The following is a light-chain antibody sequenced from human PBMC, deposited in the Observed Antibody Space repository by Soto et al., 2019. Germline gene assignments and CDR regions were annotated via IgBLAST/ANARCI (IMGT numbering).Light chain of an antibody. CDR2: DAS. V-gene: IGKV1-5*01. J-gene: IGKJ1*01. Sequence: DIQMPQSHPTLSASVGDRVTITCRASQSISSWLAWYQQKPGKAPKLLIYDASSLESGVPSRFSGSGSGTEFTLTISSLQPDDFATYYCQQYNSYSTFGQGTKVDIK. CDR3: QQYNSYST. CDR1: QSISSW.